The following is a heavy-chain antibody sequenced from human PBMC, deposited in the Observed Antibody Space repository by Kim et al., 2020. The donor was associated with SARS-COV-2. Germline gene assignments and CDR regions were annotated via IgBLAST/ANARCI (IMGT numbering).Heavy chain of an antibody. D-gene: IGHD3-10*01. CDR2: ISWNSGSI. CDR3: AKDGHYYYGSGSYYNHTYYYYGMDV. Sequence: GGSLRLSCAASGFTFDDYAMHWVRQAPGKGLEWVSGISWNSGSIGYADSVKGRFTISRDNAKNSLYLQMNSLRAEDTALYYCAKDGHYYYGSGSYYNHTYYYYGMDVWGQGTTVTVSS. V-gene: IGHV3-9*01. CDR1: GFTFDDYA. J-gene: IGHJ6*02.